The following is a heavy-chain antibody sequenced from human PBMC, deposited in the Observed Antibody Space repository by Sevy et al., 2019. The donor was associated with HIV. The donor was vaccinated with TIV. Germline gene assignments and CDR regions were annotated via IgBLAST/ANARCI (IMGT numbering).Heavy chain of an antibody. J-gene: IGHJ6*02. CDR1: GFTFSDYY. CDR3: ARGGIAAADPTYYYYYGMDV. D-gene: IGHD6-13*01. CDR2: ISSSGSTI. Sequence: GGCLRLSCAASGFTFSDYYMSWIRQAPGKGLEWVSYISSSGSTIYYADSLKGRFTISRDNAKNSLYLQMNSLRAEDTAVYYCARGGIAAADPTYYYYYGMDVWGQGTTVTVSS. V-gene: IGHV3-11*01.